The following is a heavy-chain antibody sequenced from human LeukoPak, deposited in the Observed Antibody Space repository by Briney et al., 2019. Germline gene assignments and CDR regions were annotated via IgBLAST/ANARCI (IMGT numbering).Heavy chain of an antibody. CDR3: ATRRCIRCPYYYYYGMDV. D-gene: IGHD2-15*01. Sequence: ASVKASCKASGYTFTSYGISWVRQAPGQGLEWMGWIGAYNGNTNYAQKLQGRVTMTTDTSTSTAYMELRSLRSEDTAVYYCATRRCIRCPYYYYYGMDVWGQGTTVTVSS. CDR2: IGAYNGNT. V-gene: IGHV1-18*01. CDR1: GYTFTSYG. J-gene: IGHJ6*02.